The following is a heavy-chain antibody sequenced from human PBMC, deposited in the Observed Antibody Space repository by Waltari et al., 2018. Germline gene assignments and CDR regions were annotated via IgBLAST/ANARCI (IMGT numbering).Heavy chain of an antibody. Sequence: EVQLVESGGGLIQPGGSLRLSCAASGFTVSSNYMSWVRQAPGKGLEWVSVIYSVCSTDYADSVKCGVTISRDNSKNTLYLQMNSLRAEDTAVYYCARALGLTWGIAAAGKRGWFDPWGQGTLVTVSA. J-gene: IGHJ5*02. V-gene: IGHV3-53*01. CDR1: GFTVSSNY. D-gene: IGHD6-13*01. CDR2: IYSVCST. CDR3: ARALGLTWGIAAAGKRGWFDP.